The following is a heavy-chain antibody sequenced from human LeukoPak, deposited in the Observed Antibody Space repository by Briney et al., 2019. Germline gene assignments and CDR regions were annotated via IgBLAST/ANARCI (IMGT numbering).Heavy chain of an antibody. Sequence: ASVKVSCKASGYTFTGYCMHWVRQAPGQGLEWMGWINPNSGGTNYAQKFQGRVTMTRDTSISTAYMELSRLRSDDTAVYYCASADTAMVVIDYWGQGTLVTVSS. V-gene: IGHV1-2*02. CDR2: INPNSGGT. J-gene: IGHJ4*02. CDR1: GYTFTGYC. CDR3: ASADTAMVVIDY. D-gene: IGHD5-18*01.